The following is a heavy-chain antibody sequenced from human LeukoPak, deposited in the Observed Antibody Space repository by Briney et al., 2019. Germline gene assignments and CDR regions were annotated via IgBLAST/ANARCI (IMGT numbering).Heavy chain of an antibody. CDR3: ARADTVSFDY. V-gene: IGHV1-2*02. J-gene: IGHJ4*02. D-gene: IGHD4-17*01. CDR1: GYTFTGYY. CDR2: INPNSGGT. Sequence: GASVKVSRKAPGYTFTGYYMHWVRQAPGQGLEWMGWINPNSGGTNYAQRFQGRVTMTRDTSISTAYMDLSRLRSDDTAVYYCARADTVSFDYWGQGTLVTVSS.